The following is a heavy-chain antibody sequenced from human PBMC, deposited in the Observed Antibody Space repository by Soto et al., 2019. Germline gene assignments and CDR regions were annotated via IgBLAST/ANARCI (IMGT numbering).Heavy chain of an antibody. D-gene: IGHD2-21*02. CDR2: IYHSGST. CDR3: ARVRGPYCGGDCSPPTPNWFDP. CDR1: GGSISSGGYS. J-gene: IGHJ5*02. V-gene: IGHV4-30-2*01. Sequence: QLQLQESGSGLVKPSQTLSLTCAVSGGSISSGGYSWSWIRQPPGKGLEWIGYIYHSGSTYYHPSLKIRVTISVDRPQNQFSPKLTSVTAADTAVYYCARVRGPYCGGDCSPPTPNWFDPWGQGTLVTVSS.